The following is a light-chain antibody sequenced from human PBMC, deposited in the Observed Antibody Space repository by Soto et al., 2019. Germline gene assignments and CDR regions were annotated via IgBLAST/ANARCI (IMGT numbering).Light chain of an antibody. CDR3: SSYAGINIYV. J-gene: IGLJ1*01. V-gene: IGLV2-8*01. CDR2: EIN. CDR1: SSDVGAFNY. Sequence: QSVLTQPPSASGSPGQSVTISCTGTSSDVGAFNYVSWYQQHPGKAPILMIFEINKRPSGVPDRFSGSKSGNTASLTVSGLQAEDEADYYCSSYAGINIYVFGGGTKVTVL.